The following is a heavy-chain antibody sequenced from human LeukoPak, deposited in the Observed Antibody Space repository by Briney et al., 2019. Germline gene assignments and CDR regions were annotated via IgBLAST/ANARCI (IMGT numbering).Heavy chain of an antibody. CDR2: INHSGST. CDR1: GGSFSGYY. J-gene: IGHJ4*02. Sequence: SETLSLTCAVYGGSFSGYYWSWIRQPPGKGLEWIGEINHSGSTNYNPSLKSRVTISVDTCKNQFSLKLSSVTAADTAVYYCARGSQQLSPAKFDYWGQGTLVTVSS. CDR3: ARGSQQLSPAKFDY. D-gene: IGHD6-13*01. V-gene: IGHV4-34*01.